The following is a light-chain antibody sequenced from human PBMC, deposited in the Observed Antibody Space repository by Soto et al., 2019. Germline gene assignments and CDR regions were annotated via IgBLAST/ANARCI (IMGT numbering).Light chain of an antibody. CDR2: GAS. Sequence: EIVLTQSPGTLSLSPGERATFSCRASQSVSSSYLAWYQHKPGQAPRLLISGASNRAAGIPDRFSGSGSGTDFTLTISRLEPEDFAVYYCQQYDNSFTFGGGTRLEVK. CDR3: QQYDNSFT. V-gene: IGKV3-20*01. J-gene: IGKJ5*01. CDR1: QSVSSSY.